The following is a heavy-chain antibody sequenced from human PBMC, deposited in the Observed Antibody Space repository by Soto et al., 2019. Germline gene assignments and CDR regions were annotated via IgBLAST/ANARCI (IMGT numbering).Heavy chain of an antibody. V-gene: IGHV4-31*03. Sequence: SETLSLTCTVSGGSINSAPYYWSWIRQHPEKGLEWIGYIFYTGTNYYNPSLTSRFTISVDTSQNQFSLDVISVTAADTAVYYCARVGISSSDAFDIWGQGTMVTVSS. J-gene: IGHJ3*02. CDR1: GGSINSAPYY. CDR3: ARVGISSSDAFDI. CDR2: IFYTGTN. D-gene: IGHD6-6*01.